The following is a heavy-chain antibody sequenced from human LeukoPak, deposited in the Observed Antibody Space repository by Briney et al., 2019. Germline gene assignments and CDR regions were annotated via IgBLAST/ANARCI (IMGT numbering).Heavy chain of an antibody. Sequence: GRSLRLSCAASGFTFRTYAMHWVRQAPGKGLQWVTVISYDGSNKYYADSVKGRFTISRDNSKNTLYLQINSLRAEDTAVFYCARDDWRRFGELPTGVMDVWGQGTTVTVSS. CDR3: ARDDWRRFGELPTGVMDV. CDR1: GFTFRTYA. CDR2: ISYDGSNK. V-gene: IGHV3-30*01. J-gene: IGHJ6*02. D-gene: IGHD3-10*01.